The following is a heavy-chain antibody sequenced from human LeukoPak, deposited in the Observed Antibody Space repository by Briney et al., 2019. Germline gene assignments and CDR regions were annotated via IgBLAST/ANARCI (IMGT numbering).Heavy chain of an antibody. CDR1: GGTFSSYA. D-gene: IGHD1-1*01. J-gene: IGHJ6*03. V-gene: IGHV1-69*06. CDR3: ARGLHTAGTMDV. CDR2: IIPIFGTA. Sequence: SVKVSCKASGGTFSSYAISWVRQAPGQGLEWMGGIIPIFGTANYAQKFQGRVTITADKSTSTAYMELSSLRSEDTAVYYCARGLHTAGTMDVWGKGTTVTVSS.